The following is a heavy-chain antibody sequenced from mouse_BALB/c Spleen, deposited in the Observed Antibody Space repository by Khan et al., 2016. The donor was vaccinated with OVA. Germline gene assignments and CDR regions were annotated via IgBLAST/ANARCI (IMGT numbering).Heavy chain of an antibody. CDR2: NYPGNSDT. J-gene: IGHJ2*01. D-gene: IGHD2-1*01. V-gene: IGHV1-5*01. CDR3: ARNGFGNYEIWDY. Sequence: VQLQQSGTVLARPGASVKMSCKASGYTFTNYWMHWVKQRPGQGLVWIGTNYPGNSDTNYNQKFTGKAKLTAVTSTSTAYMELSSLTNEDSAVYYCARNGFGNYEIWDYWGQGTTLTVSS. CDR1: GYTFTNYW.